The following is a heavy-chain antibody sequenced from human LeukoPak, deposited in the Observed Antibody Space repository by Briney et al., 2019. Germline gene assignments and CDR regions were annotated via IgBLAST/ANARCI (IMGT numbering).Heavy chain of an antibody. V-gene: IGHV1-69*04. CDR1: GGTFSSYA. J-gene: IGHJ6*02. CDR2: IIPILGIA. Sequence: GASVKVSCKASGGTFSSYAISWVRQAPGQGLEWMGRIIPILGIANYAQKFQGRVTITADKSTSTAYMELSSLRSEDTAVYYCASTDIVVVPATNYYYGMDVWGQGTTVTVPS. D-gene: IGHD2-2*01. CDR3: ASTDIVVVPATNYYYGMDV.